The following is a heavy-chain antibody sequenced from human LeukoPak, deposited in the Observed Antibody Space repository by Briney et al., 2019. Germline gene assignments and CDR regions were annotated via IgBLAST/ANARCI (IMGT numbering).Heavy chain of an antibody. D-gene: IGHD6-19*01. CDR1: GFTFSSYG. J-gene: IGHJ4*02. CDR2: IWYDGSNK. V-gene: IGHV3-33*01. Sequence: PGRSLRLSCAASGFTFSSYGMHWVRQAPGKGLEWVAVIWYDGSNKYYADSVKRRFTISRDNSKNTLYLQMNSLRAEDTAVYYCARDGVKYSRGWYGLGGVTYWGQGTLVTVSS. CDR3: ARDGVKYSRGWYGLGGVTY.